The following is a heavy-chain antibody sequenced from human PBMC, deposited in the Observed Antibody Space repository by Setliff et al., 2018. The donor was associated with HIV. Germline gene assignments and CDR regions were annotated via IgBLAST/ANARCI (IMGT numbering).Heavy chain of an antibody. CDR3: ARHVVVFGVVIIVNYYMDV. CDR1: GHSISSSNYY. D-gene: IGHD3-3*01. CDR2: IYYSGST. J-gene: IGHJ6*03. V-gene: IGHV4-39*01. Sequence: PSETLSLICTVSGHSISSSNYYWGWIRQPPGKGLEWIGSIYYSGSTYYNPSLKSRVTISVDTSKNQFSLKLSSVTAADTAVYYCARHVVVFGVVIIVNYYMDVWGKGTTVTVSS.